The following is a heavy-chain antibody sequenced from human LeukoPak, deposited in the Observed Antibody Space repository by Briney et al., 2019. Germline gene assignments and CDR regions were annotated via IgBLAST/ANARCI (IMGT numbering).Heavy chain of an antibody. J-gene: IGHJ4*02. CDR3: ARDGYATLDY. V-gene: IGHV4-31*03. CDR2: IYYSGST. Sequence: SQTLSLTCSVSGGSISSGGYYWSWIRQHPGKGLEWIGYIYYSGSTYYNPSLKSRVTISVDTSKSQFSLKLSSVTAADTAVYCCARDGYATLDYWGQGTLVTVSS. D-gene: IGHD5-12*01. CDR1: GGSISSGGYY.